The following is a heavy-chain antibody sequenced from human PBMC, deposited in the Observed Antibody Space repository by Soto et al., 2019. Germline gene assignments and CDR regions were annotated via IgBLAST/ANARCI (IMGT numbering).Heavy chain of an antibody. D-gene: IGHD1-26*01. CDR1: GYTFTTFW. V-gene: IGHV5-10-1*01. CDR2: IDPRDSQT. CDR3: ARLFCSTDTCDSWFDP. Sequence: GESLKISCTGFGYTFTTFWISWVRQMPGKGLEWMGRIDPRDSQTNYSPSFQGHVTISVDKSISTAYLQWDSLKASDTAMYYCARLFCSTDTCDSWFDPWGQGTLVTVSS. J-gene: IGHJ5*02.